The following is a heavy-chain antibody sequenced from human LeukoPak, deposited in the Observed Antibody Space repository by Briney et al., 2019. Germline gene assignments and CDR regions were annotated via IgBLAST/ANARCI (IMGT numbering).Heavy chain of an antibody. CDR1: GDSFSSNSAS. J-gene: IGHJ5*02. Sequence: SQTLSLTCAISGDSFSSNSASWNWLSPSPSTGLEWLGRTHYRYKWISDYAVSVKSRITINPDTSKNQFSLHLNSVTPEDTAVYYCARGPDSSYEWGHFDLWGQGTPVTVSS. V-gene: IGHV6-1*01. CDR2: THYRYKWIS. D-gene: IGHD1-26*01. CDR3: ARGPDSSYEWGHFDL.